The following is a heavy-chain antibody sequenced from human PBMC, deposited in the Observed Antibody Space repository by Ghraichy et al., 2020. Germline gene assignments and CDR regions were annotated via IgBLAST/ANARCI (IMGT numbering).Heavy chain of an antibody. CDR3: ARASKVVRFYYYDGMDI. CDR1: GFTFSSYN. CDR2: ITSSSRTI. J-gene: IGHJ6*02. Sequence: GGSLRLSCVASGFTFSSYNMNWVRQSPGKGLEWVSYITSSSRTIFYADSVKGRFTISRDNAQNSLYLQMNSLRDEDTAVYYCARASKVVRFYYYDGMDIWGQGTTVTVS. D-gene: IGHD4-23*01. V-gene: IGHV3-48*02.